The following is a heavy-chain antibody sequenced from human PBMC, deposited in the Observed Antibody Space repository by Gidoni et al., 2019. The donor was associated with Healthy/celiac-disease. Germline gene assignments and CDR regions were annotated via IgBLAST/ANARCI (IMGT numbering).Heavy chain of an antibody. CDR1: GFTFSSYA. D-gene: IGHD3-10*01. Sequence: EVQLLESGGGLVQPGGSLRLSCAVSGFTFSSYAMSWVRQAPGKGLEWVSTISGNGGSTYYAGTVKGRFTISRDNSKNTLYLQMNSLRAEDTAIYYCAKVEPAMVRGVIMNPIDYWGQGTLVTVSS. CDR2: ISGNGGST. J-gene: IGHJ4*02. V-gene: IGHV3-23*01. CDR3: AKVEPAMVRGVIMNPIDY.